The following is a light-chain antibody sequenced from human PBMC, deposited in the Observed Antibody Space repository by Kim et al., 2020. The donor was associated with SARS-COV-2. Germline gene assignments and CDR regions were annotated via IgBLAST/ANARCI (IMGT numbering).Light chain of an antibody. CDR1: ALTKRY. CDR3: YSTDTSGYERV. CDR2: EDR. J-gene: IGLJ2*01. Sequence: PEQTATLACAGDALTKRYAYWYQQKSGQAPVLIIYEDRKRPSGIPERFSGSSSRSVATLSISGAQVEDEADYYCYSTDTSGYERVFGGGTQLTVL. V-gene: IGLV3-10*01.